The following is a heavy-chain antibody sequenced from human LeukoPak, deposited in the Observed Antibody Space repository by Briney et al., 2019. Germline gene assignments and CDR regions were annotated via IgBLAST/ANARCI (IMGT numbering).Heavy chain of an antibody. V-gene: IGHV3-48*03. Sequence: GGSLRLSCAASGFTFSSYEMNWVRQAPGKGLEWVSYISSSGSTIYYADSVKGRFTISRDNSKNTLYLQMNSLRVEDTAVYYCAKSWNYYDSSGDDALDIWGQGTMVTVSS. CDR2: ISSSGSTI. D-gene: IGHD3-22*01. CDR3: AKSWNYYDSSGDDALDI. J-gene: IGHJ3*02. CDR1: GFTFSSYE.